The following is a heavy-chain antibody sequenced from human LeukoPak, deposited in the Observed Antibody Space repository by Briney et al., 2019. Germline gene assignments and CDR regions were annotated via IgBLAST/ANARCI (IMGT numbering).Heavy chain of an antibody. CDR3: AKSPGGCSNIDY. CDR2: ISGSSGST. D-gene: IGHD3-10*02. V-gene: IGHV3-23*01. J-gene: IGHJ4*02. CDR1: GFTFSSYA. Sequence: PAGSMRLSCAASGFTFSSYAVTSVRQAPGKGLEWVSAISGSSGSTYYADSVKGRFTVSRDNSKNTLYLQMNSLRAEDTAVYYCAKSPGGCSNIDYWGQGSLVTVSS.